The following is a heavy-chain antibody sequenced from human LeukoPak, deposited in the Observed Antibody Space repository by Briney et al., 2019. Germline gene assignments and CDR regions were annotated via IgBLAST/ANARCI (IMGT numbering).Heavy chain of an antibody. CDR2: INYSGQT. V-gene: IGHV4-39*01. Sequence: SETLSLTCSVSGDSITSSGYFWGWIRQPPGKGLEWIGIINYSGQTFYNPSLKSRVTTSVDTSKNQFSLRLTSVTAADTAVYYCAKHRDFMDWFDPWSQGSLVTVSS. CDR1: GDSITSSGYF. CDR3: AKHRDFMDWFDP. J-gene: IGHJ5*02.